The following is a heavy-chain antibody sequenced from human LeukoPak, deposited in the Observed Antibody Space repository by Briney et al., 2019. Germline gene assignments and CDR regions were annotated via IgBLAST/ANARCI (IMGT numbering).Heavy chain of an antibody. D-gene: IGHD3-22*01. Sequence: PGGSLRLSCEAPELSFSPYSMNWVRQAPGKGLEWVSSISSSGDYIYYADSVKGRFTISRDNAKNSLYLQVSSLRAEDTAVYYCATNYYDSSGYLTPLDYWGQGTLVTVSS. CDR2: ISSSGDYI. J-gene: IGHJ4*02. CDR1: ELSFSPYS. CDR3: ATNYYDSSGYLTPLDY. V-gene: IGHV3-21*01.